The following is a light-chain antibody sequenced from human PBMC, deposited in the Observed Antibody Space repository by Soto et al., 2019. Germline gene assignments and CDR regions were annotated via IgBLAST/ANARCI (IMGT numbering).Light chain of an antibody. CDR3: QQYGSSGT. CDR2: GAS. V-gene: IGKV3-20*01. J-gene: IGKJ1*01. CDR1: QSISDT. Sequence: EIMMKHSLATLSVYPGGRATLSCRASQSISDTLAWYQQKPGQAPRLLIYGASNRATGIPDRFSGSGSGTDFTLTISRLEPEDFAVYNCQQYGSSGTFGQRTKLDIK.